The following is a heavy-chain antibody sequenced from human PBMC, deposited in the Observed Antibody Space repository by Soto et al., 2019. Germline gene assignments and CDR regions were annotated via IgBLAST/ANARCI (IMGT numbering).Heavy chain of an antibody. CDR1: GLTFSNYV. CDR3: ARRARTTSTTWGACHM. J-gene: IGHJ3*02. D-gene: IGHD1-1*01. Sequence: EVQLLESGGGLVQPGGSLRLSCAASGLTFSNYVMNWVRQAPGKGLEWVSTISYSADKTFYADSVKGRFTLSRDNSRDTLFLQMNSLRADDAAVYYWARRARTTSTTWGACHMCGQGTKVTVS. V-gene: IGHV3-23*01. CDR2: ISYSADKT.